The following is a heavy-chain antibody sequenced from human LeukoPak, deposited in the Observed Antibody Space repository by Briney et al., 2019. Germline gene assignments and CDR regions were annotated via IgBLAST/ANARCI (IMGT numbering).Heavy chain of an antibody. CDR3: ARALTVEMATNPPGY. V-gene: IGHV3-33*01. J-gene: IGHJ4*02. Sequence: GRSLRLSCAASGFTFSSYGMHWVRQAPGKGLEWVAVIWYDGSNKYYADSVKGRFTISRDNSKNTLYLQMNSLRAEDTAVYYCARALTVEMATNPPGYWGQGTLVTVSS. D-gene: IGHD5-24*01. CDR2: IWYDGSNK. CDR1: GFTFSSYG.